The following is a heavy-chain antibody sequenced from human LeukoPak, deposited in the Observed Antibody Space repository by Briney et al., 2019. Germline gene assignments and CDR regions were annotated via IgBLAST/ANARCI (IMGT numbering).Heavy chain of an antibody. CDR3: ARAPTFSGWFDY. D-gene: IGHD6-19*01. CDR2: ISSSSGYI. J-gene: IGHJ4*02. V-gene: IGHV3-21*01. Sequence: PGGSLRLSCAASGFTFSSYNMNWVRQAPGKGLEWVSSISSSSGYIYYADSLKGRFTIPRDNAKSSLYLQMNSLRAEDTAVYYCARAPTFSGWFDYWGQGTLVTVSS. CDR1: GFTFSSYN.